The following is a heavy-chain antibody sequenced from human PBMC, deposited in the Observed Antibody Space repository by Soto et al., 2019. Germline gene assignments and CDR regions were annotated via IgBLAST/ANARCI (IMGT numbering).Heavy chain of an antibody. D-gene: IGHD3-10*01. Sequence: PSETLSLTCTVSGGSISSYYWSWIRQPPGKGLEWIGYIYYSGSTNYNPSLKSRVTISVDTSKNQFSLKLSSVTAADTAVYYCARDGRFTMVRGAHYGMDVWGQGTTVTVS. CDR3: ARDGRFTMVRGAHYGMDV. J-gene: IGHJ6*02. CDR2: IYYSGST. V-gene: IGHV4-59*01. CDR1: GGSISSYY.